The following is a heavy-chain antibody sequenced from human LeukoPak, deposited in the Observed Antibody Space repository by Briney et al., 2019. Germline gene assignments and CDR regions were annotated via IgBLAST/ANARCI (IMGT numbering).Heavy chain of an antibody. V-gene: IGHV4-34*01. CDR2: IKHSGST. CDR3: ARARGYSGYGDY. Sequence: PSETLSLTCAVYGGSFSGYYWSWIRQPPGKGLEWIGEIKHSGSTNYNPSLKSRVTISVDTSKNQFSLKLSSVTAADTAVYYCARARGYSGYGDYWGQGTLVTVSS. D-gene: IGHD5-12*01. J-gene: IGHJ4*02. CDR1: GGSFSGYY.